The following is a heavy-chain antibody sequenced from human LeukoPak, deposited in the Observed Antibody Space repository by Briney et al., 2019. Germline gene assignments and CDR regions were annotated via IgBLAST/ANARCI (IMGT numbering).Heavy chain of an antibody. CDR2: IYYSGTT. CDR3: AREDPQTTVPEGMDV. CDR1: GGSISYYY. D-gene: IGHD4-17*01. Sequence: SETLSLTCTVSGGSISYYYWSWIRQSPGKGLEWIGYIYYSGTTNYNPSLKSRVTISVDTSKNQFSLQLRPVTAADTAVYYCAREDPQTTVPEGMDVWGQGTTVTVSS. J-gene: IGHJ6*02. V-gene: IGHV4-59*01.